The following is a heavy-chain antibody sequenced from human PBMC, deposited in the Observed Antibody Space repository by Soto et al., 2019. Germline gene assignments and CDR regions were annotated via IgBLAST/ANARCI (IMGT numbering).Heavy chain of an antibody. Sequence: GGSLRLSCAASGFTFSSYAMSWVRQAPGKGLEWVSAISGSGGSTYYADSVKGRFTISRDNSKNTLYLQMNSLRFEDTAIYYCVKAHSSNWYYFDYWGQGILVTVSS. J-gene: IGHJ4*02. CDR1: GFTFSSYA. D-gene: IGHD6-13*01. CDR2: ISGSGGST. V-gene: IGHV3-23*01. CDR3: VKAHSSNWYYFDY.